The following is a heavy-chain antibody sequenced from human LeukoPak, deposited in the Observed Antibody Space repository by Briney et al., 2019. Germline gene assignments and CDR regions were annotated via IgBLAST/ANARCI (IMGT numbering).Heavy chain of an antibody. D-gene: IGHD6-19*01. J-gene: IGHJ6*04. CDR3: ARVVAGLDYYYYGMDV. CDR1: GGSISSSNW. Sequence: SETLSLTCAVSGGSISSSNWWSWVRQPPGKGLEWIGEINHSGSTNYNPSLKSRVTISVDTSKNQFSLKLSSVTAADTAVYYCARVVAGLDYYYYGMDVWGKGTTVTVSS. CDR2: INHSGST. V-gene: IGHV4-4*02.